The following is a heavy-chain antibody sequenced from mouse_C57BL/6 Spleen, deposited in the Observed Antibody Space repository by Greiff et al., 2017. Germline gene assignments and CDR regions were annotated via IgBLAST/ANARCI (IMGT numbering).Heavy chain of an antibody. Sequence: QVQLQQPGAELVMPGASVKLSCKASGYTFTSYWMHWVKQRPGQGLEWIGEIDPSDSYTNYNQKFKGKSTLTVDKSSSTAYMQLSSLTSESTAVYYCARGYYGDYDPHWYFDVWGTGTTVTVSS. D-gene: IGHD2-13*01. V-gene: IGHV1-69*01. J-gene: IGHJ1*03. CDR3: ARGYYGDYDPHWYFDV. CDR1: GYTFTSYW. CDR2: IDPSDSYT.